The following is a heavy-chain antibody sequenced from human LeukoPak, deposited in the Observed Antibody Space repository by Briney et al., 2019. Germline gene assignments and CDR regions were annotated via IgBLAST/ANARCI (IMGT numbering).Heavy chain of an antibody. V-gene: IGHV4-59*01. Sequence: SETLSLTCTVSGGSISSYYWSWIRQPPGKGLEWIGYIYYSGSTNYNPSLKSRVTISVDTSKNQFSLKLSSVTAADTAVYYCAGDLTDWFDPWGQGTLVTVSS. J-gene: IGHJ5*02. CDR1: GGSISSYY. CDR2: IYYSGST. CDR3: AGDLTDWFDP.